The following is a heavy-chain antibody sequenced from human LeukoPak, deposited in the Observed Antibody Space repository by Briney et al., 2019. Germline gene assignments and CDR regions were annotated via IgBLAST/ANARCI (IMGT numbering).Heavy chain of an antibody. CDR1: GFTFSSYA. V-gene: IGHV3-30-3*01. CDR2: ISYDGSNK. Sequence: PGGSLRLSCAASGFTFSSYAMHWVRQAPGKGLEWVAVISYDGSNKYYADSVKGRFIISRDNSKNTLYLQMNSLRAEDTAVYYCAPIVVVTSTGFWGQGTLVTVSS. CDR3: APIVVVTSTGF. D-gene: IGHD3-22*01. J-gene: IGHJ4*02.